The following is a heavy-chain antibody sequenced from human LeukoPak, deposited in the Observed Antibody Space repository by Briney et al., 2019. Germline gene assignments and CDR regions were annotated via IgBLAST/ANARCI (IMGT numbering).Heavy chain of an antibody. V-gene: IGHV3-33*01. J-gene: IGHJ2*01. CDR3: ARDTYSSGWSAYWYYDL. D-gene: IGHD6-19*01. CDR2: IWDDGNNR. CDR1: GFTFSSYG. Sequence: GGSLRLSCAASGFTFSSYGMHWVRQAPGKRLEWVAAIWDDGNNRYYADSVKGRFTISRDNAKNSLYLQMNSMRAEDTAVYYCARDTYSSGWSAYWYYDLWGRGTLVTVSS.